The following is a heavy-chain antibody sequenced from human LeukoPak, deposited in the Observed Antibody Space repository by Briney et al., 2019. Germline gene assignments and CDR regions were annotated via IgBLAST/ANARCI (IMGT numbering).Heavy chain of an antibody. D-gene: IGHD4-17*01. J-gene: IGHJ4*02. CDR3: ARGHIDYAFDC. Sequence: GGSLRLSCAASGFTFDDYGMSWVRQAPGKGLEWVSGINWNGGSTGYADSVKGRFTISRDNAKRSLDLQMNSLRAEDTALYYCARGHIDYAFDCWGQGTLVTVSS. CDR2: INWNGGST. CDR1: GFTFDDYG. V-gene: IGHV3-20*04.